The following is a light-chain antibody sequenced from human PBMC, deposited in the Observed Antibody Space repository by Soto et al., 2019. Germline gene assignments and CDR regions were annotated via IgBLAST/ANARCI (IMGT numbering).Light chain of an antibody. J-gene: IGKJ1*01. CDR3: QHYADWPLT. V-gene: IGKV3-15*01. CDR1: QSVGSN. CDR2: GAS. Sequence: EIVMTQSPGTLSVSPGERSTLSCRASQSVGSNLAWYQQKPGQAPRLLIHGASTRASGVAARFSGSGSGTEFTLTINSLQSEDFAVYYCQHYADWPLTIGQGTKVDI.